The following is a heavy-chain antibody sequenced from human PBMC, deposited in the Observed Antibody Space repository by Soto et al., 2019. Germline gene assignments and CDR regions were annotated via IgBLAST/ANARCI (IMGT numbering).Heavy chain of an antibody. J-gene: IGHJ3*02. V-gene: IGHV1-18*04. Sequence: SVKVSCRASGYTFTSYGISWVRQAPGQGLEWMGWISAYNGNTNYAQKLQGRATMTTDTSTSTAYMELRSLRSDDTAVYYCARDLVLRGAGAFDIWGQGTMVTVSS. D-gene: IGHD6-6*01. CDR3: ARDLVLRGAGAFDI. CDR2: ISAYNGNT. CDR1: GYTFTSYG.